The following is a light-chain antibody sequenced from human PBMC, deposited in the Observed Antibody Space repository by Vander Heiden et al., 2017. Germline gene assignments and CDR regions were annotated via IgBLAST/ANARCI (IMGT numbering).Light chain of an antibody. Sequence: QSALTQPPSASGSHGPSVTISCTGTSSDVGGYNYVSWYQQHPGKAPQLMIYEVSKRPSGVPDRFSGSKSGNTASLTVSVLQAEDEADYYCSSYAGSNRGVFGGGTKLTVL. CDR2: EVS. V-gene: IGLV2-8*01. J-gene: IGLJ2*01. CDR3: SSYAGSNRGV. CDR1: SSDVGGYNY.